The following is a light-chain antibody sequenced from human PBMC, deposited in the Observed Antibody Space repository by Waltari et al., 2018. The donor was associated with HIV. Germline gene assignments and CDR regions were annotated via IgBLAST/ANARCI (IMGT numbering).Light chain of an antibody. CDR1: NIGTKN. V-gene: IGLV3-9*01. CDR2: RDA. CDR3: HVWDSNTEI. Sequence: SYEVTQPLSVSVALGQTATITCGGTNIGTKNVNWYRQKPGQAPVLVIYRDANRPSGVPERFSGSNSGNTATLTISRAQAGDEADYYCHVWDSNTEIFGTGTKVTVL. J-gene: IGLJ1*01.